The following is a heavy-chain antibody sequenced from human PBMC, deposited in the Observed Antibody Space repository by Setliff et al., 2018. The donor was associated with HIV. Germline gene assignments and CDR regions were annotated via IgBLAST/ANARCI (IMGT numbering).Heavy chain of an antibody. CDR1: GYSFTSYW. Sequence: GESLKISCKGSGYSFTSYWTAWLRQMPGKGLEWMGIIYPGDSSTRYSPSFQGQVTISADKSISTAYLQWSSLKASDTAMYYCARHGQYGSGSYYNRPFDFWGQGTLVTVSS. CDR2: IYPGDSST. V-gene: IGHV5-51*01. J-gene: IGHJ4*02. CDR3: ARHGQYGSGSYYNRPFDF. D-gene: IGHD3-10*01.